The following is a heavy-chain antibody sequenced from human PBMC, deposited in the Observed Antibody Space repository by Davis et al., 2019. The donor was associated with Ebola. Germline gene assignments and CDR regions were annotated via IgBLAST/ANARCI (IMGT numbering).Heavy chain of an antibody. CDR2: INPITGGT. V-gene: IGHV1-46*01. CDR3: AREGGRYYDSSGYVLDI. J-gene: IGHJ3*02. Sequence: ASVKVSCKASGYRFTSYYMHWVRQAPGQGLEWMGIINPITGGTSYAQNFQVRVNMTRVTSTSTVYMELSSLRSEDTAVYYCAREGGRYYDSSGYVLDIWGQGTMVKVSS. D-gene: IGHD3-22*01. CDR1: GYRFTSYY.